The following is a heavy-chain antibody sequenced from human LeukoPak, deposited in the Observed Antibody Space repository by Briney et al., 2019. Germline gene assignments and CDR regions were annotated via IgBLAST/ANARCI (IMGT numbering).Heavy chain of an antibody. CDR1: GFTFSSYS. J-gene: IGHJ3*02. D-gene: IGHD3-10*01. V-gene: IGHV3-21*01. CDR2: ISSSSSYI. Sequence: PGGSLRLSCAASGFTFSSYSMNWVRQAPGKGLEWVSSISSSSSYIYYADSVKGRFTISRDNAKNSLYLQMNSLRAEDTAVYYCAGLLWVGELLYGAFDIWGQGTMVTVSS. CDR3: AGLLWVGELLYGAFDI.